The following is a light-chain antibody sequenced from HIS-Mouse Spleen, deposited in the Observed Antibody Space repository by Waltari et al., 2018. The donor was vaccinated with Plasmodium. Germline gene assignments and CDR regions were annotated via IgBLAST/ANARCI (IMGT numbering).Light chain of an antibody. CDR3: CSYAGSSTWV. CDR2: EGS. CDR1: SSDVGSYNL. Sequence: QSALTQPASVSGSPGQSITISCPGTSSDVGSYNLVSWYQQHPGKAPIRMIYEGSKRPSGVSNRFSGSKSGNTASLTISGLQAEDEADYYCCSYAGSSTWVFGGGTKLTVL. J-gene: IGLJ3*02. V-gene: IGLV2-23*01.